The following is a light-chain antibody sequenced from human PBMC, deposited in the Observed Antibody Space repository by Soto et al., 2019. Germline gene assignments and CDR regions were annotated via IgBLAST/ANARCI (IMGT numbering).Light chain of an antibody. J-gene: IGLJ2*01. V-gene: IGLV3-1*01. CDR3: QAWDSSTAV. CDR2: QDS. CDR1: KFGDKY. Sequence: SYELTQPPSVSVSPGQTASITCSGDKFGDKYACWYQQKQGQSPVLLIYQDSKRPSGIAERFSGYNSGNTATLTTGGTQEMDEADYYCQAWDSSTAVFGGGTKLTVL.